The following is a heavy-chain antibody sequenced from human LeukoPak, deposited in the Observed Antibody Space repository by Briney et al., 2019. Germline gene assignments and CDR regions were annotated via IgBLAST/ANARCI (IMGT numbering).Heavy chain of an antibody. Sequence: ASVKVSCKASGYTFTSYYMHWVRQAPGQGLEWMGIINPSGGSTSYAQKFQGRVTMTRDTSTSTVYMELSSLRSEDTAVYYCARGGPPYDYVWGGWWEYYFDYWGQGTLVTVSS. V-gene: IGHV1-46*01. CDR1: GYTFTSYY. CDR3: ARGGPPYDYVWGGWWEYYFDY. D-gene: IGHD3-16*01. CDR2: INPSGGST. J-gene: IGHJ4*02.